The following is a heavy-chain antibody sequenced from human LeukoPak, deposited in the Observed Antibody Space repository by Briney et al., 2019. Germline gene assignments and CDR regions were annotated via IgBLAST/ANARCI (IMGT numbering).Heavy chain of an antibody. CDR3: ARRFAPSRNDAFDI. CDR1: GGSVSSASYY. D-gene: IGHD3-10*01. Sequence: PSETLSLTCTVSGGSVSSASYYWSWIRQPPGKGLEWIGYVYYSGSTNYNPSLKSRVTISVDTSKNQFSLKLTSVTAADTAVYYCARRFAPSRNDAFDIWGQGTMVTVSS. J-gene: IGHJ3*02. V-gene: IGHV4-61*01. CDR2: VYYSGST.